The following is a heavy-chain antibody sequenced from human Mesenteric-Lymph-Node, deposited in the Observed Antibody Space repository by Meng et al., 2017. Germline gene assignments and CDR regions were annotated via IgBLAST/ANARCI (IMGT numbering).Heavy chain of an antibody. CDR1: GGSISSGGYC. D-gene: IGHD3-22*01. Sequence: QVQLQESGPGLVKPSQTLSLTCTVSGGSISSGGYCWSWIRQHPGKGLEWIGYIFSRGGTYYNPSLRGRVTISVDTSNDQFSLKLTSVTAADTAVYYCARGNLFDSSGYYYDFWGQGTLVTVSS. J-gene: IGHJ4*02. CDR3: ARGNLFDSSGYYYDF. V-gene: IGHV4-31*03. CDR2: IFSRGGT.